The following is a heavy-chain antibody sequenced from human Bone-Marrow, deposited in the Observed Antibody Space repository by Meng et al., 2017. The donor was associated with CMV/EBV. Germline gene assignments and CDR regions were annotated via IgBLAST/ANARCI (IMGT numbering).Heavy chain of an antibody. D-gene: IGHD1-26*01. CDR1: GGSFSGYY. V-gene: IGHV4-59*01. CDR3: ARDQGGSYEP. J-gene: IGHJ5*02. Sequence: GSLRLSCAVYGGSFSGYYWSWIRQPPGKGLEWIGYIYYSASTNYNPSLKSRVTISVDTSKNQFSLKLSSVTAADTAVYYWARDQGGSYEPWGPGPLVTGSS. CDR2: IYYSAST.